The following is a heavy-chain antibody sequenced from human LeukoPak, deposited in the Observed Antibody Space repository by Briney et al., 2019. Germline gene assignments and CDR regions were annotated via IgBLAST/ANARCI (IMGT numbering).Heavy chain of an antibody. D-gene: IGHD3-22*01. CDR2: IYYSGST. V-gene: IGHV4-59*01. CDR1: GFTFSSYG. Sequence: GSLRLSCAASGFTFSSYGMHWIRQPPGKGLEWIGYIYYSGSTNYNPSLKSRVTISVDTSKNQFSLKLSSVTAADTAVYYCARWSSGYYNYFDYWGRGTLVTVSS. CDR3: ARWSSGYYNYFDY. J-gene: IGHJ4*02.